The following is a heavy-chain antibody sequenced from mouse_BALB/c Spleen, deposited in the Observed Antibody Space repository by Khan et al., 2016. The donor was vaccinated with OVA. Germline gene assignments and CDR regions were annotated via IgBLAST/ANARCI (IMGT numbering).Heavy chain of an antibody. CDR2: INPRSGYT. D-gene: IGHD2-14*01. J-gene: IGHJ4*01. CDR1: GYTFTSNT. V-gene: IGHV1-4*01. CDR3: ARRTTGYAMDY. Sequence: QVQLQQSGAELARPGASVKMSCEASGYTFTSNTMHWVKQRPGQGLEWIGYINPRSGYTNYNKKFKDKATLTADKSSSTAYMQLSSLTAEDSAVYYCARRTTGYAMDYWGQGTSVIVSS.